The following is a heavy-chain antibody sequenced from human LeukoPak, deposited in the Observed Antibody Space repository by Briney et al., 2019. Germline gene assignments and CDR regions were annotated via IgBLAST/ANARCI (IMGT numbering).Heavy chain of an antibody. Sequence: GGSLRPSCAASGFTFSSYGMHWVRQAPGKGLEWVAVISYDGSNKYYADSVKGRFTISRDNSKNTLYLQMNSLRAEDTAVYYCARMDGYPPYYFDYWGQGTLVTVSS. J-gene: IGHJ4*02. D-gene: IGHD5-24*01. CDR1: GFTFSSYG. CDR2: ISYDGSNK. V-gene: IGHV3-30*03. CDR3: ARMDGYPPYYFDY.